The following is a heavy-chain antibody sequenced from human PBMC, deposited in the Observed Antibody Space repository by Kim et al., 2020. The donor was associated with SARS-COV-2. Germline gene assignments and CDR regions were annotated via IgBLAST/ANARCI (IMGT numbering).Heavy chain of an antibody. Sequence: GGSLRLSCAASGFTFSNSAMSWVRQAPGKGLEWVSTIGTNTYYADSVKGRFAISRDNSKNTLYLQMNSLRAEDTAVYFCARTSHMDVWGQGTPVTVSS. CDR2: IGTNT. CDR1: GFTFSNSA. D-gene: IGHD1-7*01. J-gene: IGHJ6*02. V-gene: IGHV3-23*01. CDR3: ARTSHMDV.